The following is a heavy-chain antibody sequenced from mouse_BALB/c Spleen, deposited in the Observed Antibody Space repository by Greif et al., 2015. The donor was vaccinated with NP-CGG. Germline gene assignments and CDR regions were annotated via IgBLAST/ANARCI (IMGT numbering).Heavy chain of an antibody. CDR3: ARCDGCYYYAMDY. Sequence: EVKLVESGGGLVKPGGSLKLSCAASGFAFSSYDMSWVRQTPEKRLEWVAYISSGGGSTYYPDTVKGRFTISRDNAKNTLYLQMSSLKSEDTAMYYCARCDGCYYYAMDYWGQGTSVTVSS. V-gene: IGHV5-12-1*01. CDR1: GFAFSSYD. J-gene: IGHJ4*01. CDR2: ISSGGGST. D-gene: IGHD2-3*01.